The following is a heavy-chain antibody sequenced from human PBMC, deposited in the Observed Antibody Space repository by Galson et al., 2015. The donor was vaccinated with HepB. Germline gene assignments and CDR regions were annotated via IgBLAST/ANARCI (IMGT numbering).Heavy chain of an antibody. J-gene: IGHJ6*03. CDR1: GFTFGNYW. V-gene: IGHV3-7*01. Sequence: SLRLSCAASGFTFGNYWMTWVRQAPGKGLEWVANIKQDGREKYYVDSVKGRFTISRDNAKNSLYLQMNSLREEDTAVYYCARESSSWYFYYYYMDVWGKGTTVTVSS. CDR3: ARESSSWYFYYYYMDV. CDR2: IKQDGREK. D-gene: IGHD2-2*01.